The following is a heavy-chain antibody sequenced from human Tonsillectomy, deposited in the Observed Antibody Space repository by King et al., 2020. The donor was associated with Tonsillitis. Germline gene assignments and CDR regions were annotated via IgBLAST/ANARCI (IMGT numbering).Heavy chain of an antibody. CDR2: INRDGSET. V-gene: IGHV3-7*01. CDR3: ARDSSPALSGNWYDGCDI. Sequence: VQLVESGGGLVQPGGSLRLSCAASGFTFSSYWLTWVRQAPGKGLEWVANINRDGSETYYVDSVKGRFTVSRDNAKNSLYLQMNSLRAEDTAIYYCARDSSPALSGNWYDGCDIWGQGTMVTVSS. J-gene: IGHJ3*02. CDR1: GFTFSSYW. D-gene: IGHD4-23*01.